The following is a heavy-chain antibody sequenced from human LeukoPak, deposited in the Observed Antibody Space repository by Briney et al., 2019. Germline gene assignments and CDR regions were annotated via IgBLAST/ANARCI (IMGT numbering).Heavy chain of an antibody. J-gene: IGHJ4*02. D-gene: IGHD6-13*01. Sequence: PGGSLRLSCAASGFTFNNYDMIWVPQAPGKGLEWVSDISSGGGSTYYADSVKGRFTISRDNSKNTLYLQMNSLRAEETAIYYCAKRVPAAAGTRFDYWGQGTLVTVSS. CDR3: AKRVPAAAGTRFDY. V-gene: IGHV3-23*01. CDR1: GFTFNNYD. CDR2: ISSGGGST.